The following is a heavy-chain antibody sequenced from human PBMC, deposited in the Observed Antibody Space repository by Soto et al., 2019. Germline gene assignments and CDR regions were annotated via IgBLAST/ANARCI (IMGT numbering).Heavy chain of an antibody. CDR2: INPSGGST. J-gene: IGHJ4*02. CDR3: ARVRIFITVTTLERALFPTTSDY. CDR1: GYTFTSYY. Sequence: ASVKVSCKASGYTFTSYYMHWVRQAPGQGLEWMGIINPSGGSTSYAQKFQGRVTMTRDTSTSTVYMELSSLRSEDTAVYYCARVRIFITVTTLERALFPTTSDYWGPGTLLTVSS. D-gene: IGHD4-17*01. V-gene: IGHV1-46*03.